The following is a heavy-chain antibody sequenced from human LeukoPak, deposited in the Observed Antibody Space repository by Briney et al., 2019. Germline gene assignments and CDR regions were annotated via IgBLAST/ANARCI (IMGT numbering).Heavy chain of an antibody. CDR3: ARIRLRAFDI. D-gene: IGHD4-17*01. CDR1: GFTFSSYW. CDR2: IKDDGTEK. V-gene: IGHV3-7*05. Sequence: GGSLRLSCAASGFTFSSYWMSWVRQAPGRGLEWVANIKDDGTEKYYVDSVKGRFTISRDNAKNSLYLQMNSLRAEDTAVYYCARIRLRAFDIRGQGTMVTVPS. J-gene: IGHJ3*02.